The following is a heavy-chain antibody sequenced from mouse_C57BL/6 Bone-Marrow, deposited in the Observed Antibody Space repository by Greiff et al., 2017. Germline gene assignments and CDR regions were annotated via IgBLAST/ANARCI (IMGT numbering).Heavy chain of an antibody. J-gene: IGHJ4*01. CDR1: GYTFTDYY. CDR2: INPNNGGT. D-gene: IGHD1-1*01. CDR3: ARKLDYGSSYYYAMDD. V-gene: IGHV1-26*01. Sequence: EVQLKQSGPELVKPGASVKISCKASGYTFTDYYMNWVKQSHGKSLEWIGDINPNNGGTSYNQKFKGKATLTVDKSSSTAYMERRSLTSEDSAVYYCARKLDYGSSYYYAMDDWGQGTSVTVSS.